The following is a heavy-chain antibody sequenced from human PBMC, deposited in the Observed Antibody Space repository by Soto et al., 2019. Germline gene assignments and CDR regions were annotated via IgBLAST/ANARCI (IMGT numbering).Heavy chain of an antibody. CDR2: IIPIFGTA. CDR3: AKGNTPLDAFDI. V-gene: IGHV1-69*13. CDR1: GGTFSSYA. Sequence: SVKVSCKASGGTFSSYAISWVRQAPGQGLEWMGGIIPIFGTANYAQKFQGRVTITADESTSTAYMELSSLRSEDTAVYYCAKGNTPLDAFDIWGQGTMVTVSS. D-gene: IGHD5-18*01. J-gene: IGHJ3*02.